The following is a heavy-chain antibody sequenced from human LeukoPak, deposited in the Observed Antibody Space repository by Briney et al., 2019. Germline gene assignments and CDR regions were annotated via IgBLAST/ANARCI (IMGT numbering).Heavy chain of an antibody. CDR1: GFTFSSYA. CDR3: AKGAYGGYPNWFDP. V-gene: IGHV3-23*01. CDR2: ISGSGGTT. D-gene: IGHD4-17*01. J-gene: IGHJ5*02. Sequence: GGSLRLSCAASGFTFSSYAMAWDRQAPGKGLEWVSSISGSGGTTYYADSVKGRFIMSRDNSKKTLYLHMNTLRAGDTAVYYCAKGAYGGYPNWFDPWGQGTLVTVSS.